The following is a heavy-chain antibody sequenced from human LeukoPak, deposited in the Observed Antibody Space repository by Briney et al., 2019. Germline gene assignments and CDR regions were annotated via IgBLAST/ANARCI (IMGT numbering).Heavy chain of an antibody. CDR2: INHSGST. V-gene: IGHV4-34*01. CDR3: ARLAYTSSWYWIDY. J-gene: IGHJ4*02. Sequence: SETLSLTCAVYGGSFSGYYWSWIRQPPRKGLEWIGEINHSGSTNYNPSLKSRVTISVDTSKNQFSLKLSSVTAADTAVYYCARLAYTSSWYWIDYWGQGTLVTVSS. CDR1: GGSFSGYY. D-gene: IGHD6-13*01.